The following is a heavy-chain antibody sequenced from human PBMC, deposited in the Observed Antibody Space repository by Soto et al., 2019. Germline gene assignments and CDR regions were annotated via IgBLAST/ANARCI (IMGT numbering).Heavy chain of an antibody. CDR3: ARENGTSSLEY. D-gene: IGHD6-6*01. Sequence: QVQLVQSGAEVKKPGSSVKVSCEASGGTVSAYTINWVRQAPGQGLEWMGRIISILDIPNYAQKFQGRLTIIADTSTSTTYTELRNLRSEDTATYYCARENGTSSLEYWGQGTLVTVSS. CDR1: GGTVSAYT. CDR2: IISILDIP. J-gene: IGHJ4*02. V-gene: IGHV1-69*02.